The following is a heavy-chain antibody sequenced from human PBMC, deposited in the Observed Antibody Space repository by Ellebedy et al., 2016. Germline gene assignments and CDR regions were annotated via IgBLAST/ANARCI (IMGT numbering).Heavy chain of an antibody. CDR2: IYYSGST. J-gene: IGHJ3*02. Sequence: SETLSLXCTISGGSISSYYWSWIRQPPGKGLEWIGYIYYSGSTNYNPSLKSRVTISVDTSKNQFSLKLSSVTAADTAVYYCARRAGDAFDIWGQGTMVTVSS. CDR3: ARRAGDAFDI. V-gene: IGHV4-59*13. CDR1: GGSISSYY.